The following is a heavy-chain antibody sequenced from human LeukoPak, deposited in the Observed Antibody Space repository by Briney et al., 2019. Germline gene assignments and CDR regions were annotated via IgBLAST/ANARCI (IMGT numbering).Heavy chain of an antibody. D-gene: IGHD1-7*01. CDR3: AKDPELSATDSWFDP. V-gene: IGHV3-23*01. Sequence: GGSLRLSCAASGFTFSSYAMNWVRQAPGKGLEWVSAISGSGGSTYYADSVKGRFTISRDNSKNTLWLQMNSLRAEDTAVYYCAKDPELSATDSWFDPWGQGTLVTVSS. J-gene: IGHJ5*02. CDR2: ISGSGGST. CDR1: GFTFSSYA.